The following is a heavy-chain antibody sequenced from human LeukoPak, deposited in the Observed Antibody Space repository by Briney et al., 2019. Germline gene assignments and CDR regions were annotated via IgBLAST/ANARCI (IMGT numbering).Heavy chain of an antibody. D-gene: IGHD3-22*01. CDR1: GGSFSGYY. V-gene: IGHV4-34*01. Sequence: SETLSLTCAVYGGSFSGYYWSWIRQPPGKGPEWIGEINHSGSTNYNPSLKSRVTIPVDTSKNQFSLKLSSVTAADTAVYYCARGRRVYYYDSSGYHWFDPWGQGTLVTVSS. J-gene: IGHJ5*02. CDR3: ARGRRVYYYDSSGYHWFDP. CDR2: INHSGST.